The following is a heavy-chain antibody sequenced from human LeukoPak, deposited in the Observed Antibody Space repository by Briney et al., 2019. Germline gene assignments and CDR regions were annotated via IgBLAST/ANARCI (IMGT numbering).Heavy chain of an antibody. D-gene: IGHD3-22*01. CDR2: INHSGST. Sequence: SETLSLTCAVYGGSFSGYYWSWIRQPPGKGLEWIGEINHSGSTNNNPSLKSRVTISVDTSKNQFSLKLSSVTAADTAVYYCARRRYYYDSSAFDIRGQGTMVTVSS. CDR1: GGSFSGYY. V-gene: IGHV4-34*01. J-gene: IGHJ3*02. CDR3: ARRRYYYDSSAFDI.